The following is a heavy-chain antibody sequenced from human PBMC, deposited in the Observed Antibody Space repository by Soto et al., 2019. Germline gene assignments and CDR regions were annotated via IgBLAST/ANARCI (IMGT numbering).Heavy chain of an antibody. D-gene: IGHD6-19*01. CDR1: GFTFSSYA. V-gene: IGHV3-23*01. J-gene: IGHJ4*02. CDR2: ISGGGSGT. Sequence: EVQLLESGGGLVQPGGSLRLSCAASGFTFSSYAMTWVRQAPGKGLEWVSAISGGGSGTYYADSVKGRFTISRDNSKTTLYLQLNSLRAEDTAVYYCAKVVTPGIPVAGTRGGFDSWGQGTLVTVSS. CDR3: AKVVTPGIPVAGTRGGFDS.